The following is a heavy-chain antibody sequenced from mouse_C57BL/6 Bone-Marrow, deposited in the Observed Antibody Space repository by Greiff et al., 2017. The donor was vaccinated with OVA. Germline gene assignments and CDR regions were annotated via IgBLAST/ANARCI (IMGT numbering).Heavy chain of an antibody. CDR3: TWPGNWDDY. Sequence: EVKLVESGGGLVQPGGSMKLSCVASGFTFSNYWMNWVRQSPEKGLEWVAQIRLKSDNYATHYAESVKGRFTISRDDSKSSVYLQMNNLRAEDTGIYYCTWPGNWDDYWGQGTTLTVSS. CDR1: GFTFSNYW. V-gene: IGHV6-3*01. J-gene: IGHJ2*01. CDR2: IRLKSDNYAT. D-gene: IGHD4-1*01.